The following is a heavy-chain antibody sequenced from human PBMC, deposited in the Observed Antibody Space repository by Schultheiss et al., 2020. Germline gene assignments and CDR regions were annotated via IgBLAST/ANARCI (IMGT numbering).Heavy chain of an antibody. V-gene: IGHV4-39*01. CDR1: GGSISSGSYY. Sequence: SETLSLTCTVSGGSISSGSYYWSWIRQHPGKGLEWIGYIYYSGSTYYNPSLKSRVTISVDTSKNQFSLKLSSVTAADTAVYYCVGDILTGLIPWGQGTLVTVSS. D-gene: IGHD3-9*01. CDR3: VGDILTGLIP. CDR2: IYYSGST. J-gene: IGHJ5*02.